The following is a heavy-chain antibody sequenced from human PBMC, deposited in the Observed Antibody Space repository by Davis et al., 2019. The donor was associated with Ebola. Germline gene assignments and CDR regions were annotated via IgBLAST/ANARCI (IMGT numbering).Heavy chain of an antibody. CDR3: ARGSYGYLYYFDY. V-gene: IGHV5-10-1*01. J-gene: IGHJ4*02. CDR1: GYSFTNYW. Sequence: KVSCKGSGYSFTNYWISWVRQMPGKGLEWMGRIDPSDSYTDYSPSFQGHVTISADKSISTAYLQWSGLKASDTAMYYCARGSYGYLYYFDYWGQGTLVTVSS. CDR2: IDPSDSYT. D-gene: IGHD5-18*01.